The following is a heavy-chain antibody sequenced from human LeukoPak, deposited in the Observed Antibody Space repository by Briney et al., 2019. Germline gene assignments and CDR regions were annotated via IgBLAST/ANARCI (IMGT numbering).Heavy chain of an antibody. J-gene: IGHJ4*02. CDR2: INNDGTSA. V-gene: IGHV3-74*01. D-gene: IGHD1-14*01. CDR1: GFTFSNYW. Sequence: GGSLRLSCAASGFTFSNYWMHWVRQSPGKGLEWVSRINNDGTSATYADSVKGRFTISRDNGKNTLFLQMNSLRVEDTAVYYCARDNTYNLDYWGQGTLVTVSS. CDR3: ARDNTYNLDY.